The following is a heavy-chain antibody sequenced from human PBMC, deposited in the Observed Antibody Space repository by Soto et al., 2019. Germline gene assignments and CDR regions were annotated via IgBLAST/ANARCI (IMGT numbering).Heavy chain of an antibody. CDR2: IYYSGST. J-gene: IGHJ4*02. CDR3: ARQRTSVVTQAYFDV. V-gene: IGHV4-39*01. Sequence: SETLSLTCTVTGDSISSRSYYWGWIRQPPGKGLEWIGSIYYSGSTYNNPSLRSRVSMSIDTSKDQFSLKLKSVTAADTALYFCARQRTSVVTQAYFDVLGPGSLVTVSS. D-gene: IGHD2-21*02. CDR1: GDSISSRSYY.